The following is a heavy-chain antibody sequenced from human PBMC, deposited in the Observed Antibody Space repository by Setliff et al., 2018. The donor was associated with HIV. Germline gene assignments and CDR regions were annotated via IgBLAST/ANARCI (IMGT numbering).Heavy chain of an antibody. CDR2: INHSGTT. CDR3: ARGGLGDGYNRDS. CDR1: GVSFSDYY. D-gene: IGHD5-12*01. V-gene: IGHV4-34*01. Sequence: SETLSLTCAVYGVSFSDYYWGWNRQPPGKGLEWIGEINHSGTTNYNPSLKSRVTISVDTSKKQFSLKLNSVTAADTAMYYCARGGLGDGYNRDSWGQGTLVTVSS. J-gene: IGHJ4*02.